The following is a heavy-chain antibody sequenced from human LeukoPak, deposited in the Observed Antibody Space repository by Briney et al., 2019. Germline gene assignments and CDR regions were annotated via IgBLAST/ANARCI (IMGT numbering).Heavy chain of an antibody. CDR3: ATDAWHGSGKIFDY. Sequence: ASVKVSCKVSGYTLTELSMHWVRQAPGKGLEWMGGFDPEDGETIYAQKFQGRVTMTEDTSTDTAYMELSSLRSEDTAVYYCATDAWHGSGKIFDYWGQGTLVTVSS. CDR2: FDPEDGET. CDR1: GYTLTELS. D-gene: IGHD3-10*01. J-gene: IGHJ4*02. V-gene: IGHV1-24*01.